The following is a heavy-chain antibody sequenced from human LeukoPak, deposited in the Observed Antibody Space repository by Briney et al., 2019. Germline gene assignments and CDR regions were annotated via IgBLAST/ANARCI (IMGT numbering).Heavy chain of an antibody. CDR1: GFTYSEYY. Sequence: GGSLRLSCAASGFTYSEYYMSWIRQAPGKGLEWVSYISSSGSTIYYADSVKGRFTISRDNAKNSLYLQMNSLRAEDTAVYYCVVWFGESRGGNYYYYMDVWGKGTTVTISS. CDR3: VVWFGESRGGNYYYYMDV. CDR2: ISSSGSTI. J-gene: IGHJ6*03. D-gene: IGHD3-10*01. V-gene: IGHV3-11*01.